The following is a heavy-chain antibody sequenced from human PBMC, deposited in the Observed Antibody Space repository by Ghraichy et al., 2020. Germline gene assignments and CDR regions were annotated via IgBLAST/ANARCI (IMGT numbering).Heavy chain of an antibody. CDR2: IYYSGST. CDR3: ARGRSGYRDS. D-gene: IGHD3-22*01. Sequence: SETLSLTCTVSGGSISSGGYYWSWIRQHPGKGLEWIGYIYYSGSTYYNPSLKSRVTISVDTSKNQFSLKLSSVTAADTAVYYCARGRSGYRDSWGQGTLVTVSS. CDR1: GGSISSGGYY. V-gene: IGHV4-31*03. J-gene: IGHJ4*02.